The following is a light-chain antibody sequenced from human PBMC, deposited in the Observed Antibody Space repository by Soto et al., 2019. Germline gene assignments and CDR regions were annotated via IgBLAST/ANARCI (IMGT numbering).Light chain of an antibody. Sequence: QSVLTQPASVSGAPGQSITISCTGTSSDIGGYNYVSWYQLHPGKPPKLMIYDVSIRPSGVSNRSSGSKSGNTASLTISGLQAEDETDYYCSSYTSSSSVIFGGGTKLTVL. CDR1: SSDIGGYNY. CDR3: SSYTSSSSVI. V-gene: IGLV2-14*03. CDR2: DVS. J-gene: IGLJ2*01.